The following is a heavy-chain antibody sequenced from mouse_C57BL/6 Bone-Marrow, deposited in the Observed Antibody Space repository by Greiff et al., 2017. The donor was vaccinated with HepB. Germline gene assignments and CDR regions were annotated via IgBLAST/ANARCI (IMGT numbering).Heavy chain of an antibody. CDR3: ARYGNLDY. CDR1: GYSITSGYY. D-gene: IGHD2-10*02. J-gene: IGHJ2*01. V-gene: IGHV3-6*01. CDR2: ISYDGSN. Sequence: DVQLQESGPGLVKPSQSLSLTCSVTGYSITSGYYWNWIRQFPGNKLEWMGYISYDGSNNYNPSLKNRISITRDTSKNQFFLKLNSVTTEDTATYYCARYGNLDYWGQGTTLTVSS.